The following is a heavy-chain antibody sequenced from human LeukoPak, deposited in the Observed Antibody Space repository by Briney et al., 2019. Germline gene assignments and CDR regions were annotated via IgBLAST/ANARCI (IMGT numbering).Heavy chain of an antibody. CDR1: GYTFTSYD. Sequence: ASVKVSCKASGYTFTSYDFNWVRQATGQRPERMGWMSPNSGDTGYAQKFQDRVTMARNTSISTAYMELSSLRSDDTAVYYCARGPPNWGYDYWGPGTLVTVSS. V-gene: IGHV1-8*01. CDR2: MSPNSGDT. CDR3: ARGPPNWGYDY. J-gene: IGHJ4*02. D-gene: IGHD7-27*01.